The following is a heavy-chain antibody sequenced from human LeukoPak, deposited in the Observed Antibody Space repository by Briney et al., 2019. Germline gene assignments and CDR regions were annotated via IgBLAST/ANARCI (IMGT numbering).Heavy chain of an antibody. Sequence: SETLSLTCTVSGGSIRRFYWSWLRQPAGKGLEWIGRIYTSGSTNYNPSLKSRVTMSVDTSKNQFSLKLSSVTAADTAVYYCARVSRFWSGDSFDPWGQGTLVTVSS. J-gene: IGHJ5*02. CDR3: ARVSRFWSGDSFDP. CDR2: IYTSGST. V-gene: IGHV4-4*07. CDR1: GGSIRRFY. D-gene: IGHD3-3*01.